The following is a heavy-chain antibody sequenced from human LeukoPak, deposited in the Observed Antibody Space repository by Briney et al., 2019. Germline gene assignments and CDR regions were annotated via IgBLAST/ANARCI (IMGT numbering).Heavy chain of an antibody. CDR2: ISAYNGNT. Sequence: ASVKVSCKASGYTFTSYGISWVRQAPGQGLEWMGWISAYNGNTNYAQKLQGRVTMTRNTSISTAYMELSSLRSEDTAVYYCASRQIDSSGYQSIDWGQGTLVTVSS. D-gene: IGHD3-22*01. CDR3: ASRQIDSSGYQSID. CDR1: GYTFTSYG. J-gene: IGHJ4*02. V-gene: IGHV1-18*01.